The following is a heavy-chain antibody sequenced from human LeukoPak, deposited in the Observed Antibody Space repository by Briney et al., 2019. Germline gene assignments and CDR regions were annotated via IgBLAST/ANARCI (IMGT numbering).Heavy chain of an antibody. CDR2: IYYSGST. J-gene: IGHJ4*02. Sequence: SETLSLTCTVSGGSISSYYWSWIRQPPGKGLEWIGYIYYSGSTNYNPSLKSRVTISVDTSKNQFSLKLSSVTAADTVVYYCARLGSSSWYEFDYWGQGTPVTVSS. CDR1: GGSISSYY. D-gene: IGHD6-13*01. V-gene: IGHV4-59*08. CDR3: ARLGSSSWYEFDY.